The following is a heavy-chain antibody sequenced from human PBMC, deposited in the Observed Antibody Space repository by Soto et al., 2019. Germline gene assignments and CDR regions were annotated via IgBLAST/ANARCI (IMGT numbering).Heavy chain of an antibody. D-gene: IGHD3-10*01. Sequence: EVQLVESGGGLVQPGGSLRLSCAASGFDFSTYWMHWVRQAPGKGLVWVSRISGGGGTTYADSVEGRFTISRDNAKNIRYLQMSSLTEEDTAMYYCIRASGVAVTGEYFWGQGTLVPFSS. V-gene: IGHV3-74*03. CDR1: GFDFSTYW. J-gene: IGHJ4*02. CDR3: IRASGVAVTGEYF. CDR2: ISGGGGT.